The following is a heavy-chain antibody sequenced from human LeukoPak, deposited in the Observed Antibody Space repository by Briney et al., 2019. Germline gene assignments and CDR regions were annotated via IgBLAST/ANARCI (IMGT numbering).Heavy chain of an antibody. J-gene: IGHJ6*02. CDR3: AKDGRYSSSWYDGYYYYGMDV. CDR1: GFTFDDYA. CDR2: ISWNSGSI. V-gene: IGHV3-9*01. Sequence: GRSLRLSCAASGFTFDDYAMHWVRQAPGKGLEWVSGISWNSGSIGYADSVKGRFTISRDNAKNSLYLQMNSLRAEDTALYYCAKDGRYSSSWYDGYYYYGMDVWGQGTTVTVSS. D-gene: IGHD6-13*01.